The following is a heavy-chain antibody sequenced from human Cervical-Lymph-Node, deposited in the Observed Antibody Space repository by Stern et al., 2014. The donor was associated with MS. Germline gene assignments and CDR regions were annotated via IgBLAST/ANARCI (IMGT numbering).Heavy chain of an antibody. CDR2: ISYDGSNK. Sequence: VQLVESGGGVVQPGRSLRLSCAASGFTFNSFGMHWVRQAPGKGLEWVAVISYDGSNKYYADSVKGRFTISRDNSKNTLYLQMNSLRTDDTAVYYCAKGHSMTGTTLNWYFALWGRGTLVTVSS. D-gene: IGHD1-7*01. V-gene: IGHV3-30*18. CDR3: AKGHSMTGTTLNWYFAL. CDR1: GFTFNSFG. J-gene: IGHJ2*01.